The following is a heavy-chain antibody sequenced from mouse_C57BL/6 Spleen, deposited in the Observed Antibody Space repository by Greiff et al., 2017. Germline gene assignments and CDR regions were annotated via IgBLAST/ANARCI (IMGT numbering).Heavy chain of an antibody. V-gene: IGHV5-17*01. CDR2: ISSGSSTI. Sequence: EVKLVESGGGLVKPGGSLKLSCAASGFTFSDYGMHWVRQAPEKGLEWVAYISSGSSTIYYADTVKGRFTISRDNAKNTLFLQMTSLRSEDTAMYYCARKEDYYGSSLAYWGQGTLVTVSA. D-gene: IGHD1-1*01. J-gene: IGHJ3*01. CDR3: ARKEDYYGSSLAY. CDR1: GFTFSDYG.